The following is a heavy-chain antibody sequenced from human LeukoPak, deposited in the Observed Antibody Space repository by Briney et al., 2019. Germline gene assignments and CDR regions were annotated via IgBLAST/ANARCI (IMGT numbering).Heavy chain of an antibody. CDR3: ARDVITVTRGGGFSNHFDY. J-gene: IGHJ4*02. CDR1: GDSISSRGYF. CDR2: IYYTGYT. Sequence: SETLSLTCIVSGDSISSRGYFWGWIRQPPGKGLEWIGNIYYTGYTYYNPSLKSRVTISVDTSKNQFSLKLSSVTAADTAVYYCARDVITVTRGGGFSNHFDYWGQGTLVTVSS. D-gene: IGHD4-17*01. V-gene: IGHV4-39*07.